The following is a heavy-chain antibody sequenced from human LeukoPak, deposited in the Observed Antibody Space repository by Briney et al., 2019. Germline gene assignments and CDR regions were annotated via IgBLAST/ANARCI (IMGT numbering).Heavy chain of an antibody. CDR3: ARGGHSYGSFRLYFDY. CDR1: GFTFSSYA. Sequence: GGSLRLSCAASGFTFSSYAMSWVRQAPGKGLEWVSGISGSGGSTYYSDSGRGRFTISRDNSKNTLYLQMNSLRAEDTAVYYCARGGHSYGSFRLYFDYWGQGTLVTVSS. J-gene: IGHJ4*02. V-gene: IGHV3-23*01. D-gene: IGHD5-18*01. CDR2: ISGSGGST.